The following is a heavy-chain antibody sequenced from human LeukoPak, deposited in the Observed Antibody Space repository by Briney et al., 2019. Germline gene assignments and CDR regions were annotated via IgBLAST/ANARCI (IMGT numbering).Heavy chain of an antibody. J-gene: IGHJ3*02. Sequence: SETLSLTCTVSGGSISSYYWSWIRQPPGKGLEWIGYIYYRGNTIYNPSLKSRVTISVDTSKNQFSLKLSSVTAADTAVYYCASAIFVENAFDIWGQGTMVTVSS. V-gene: IGHV4-59*08. D-gene: IGHD3-3*01. CDR3: ASAIFVENAFDI. CDR1: GGSISSYY. CDR2: IYYRGNT.